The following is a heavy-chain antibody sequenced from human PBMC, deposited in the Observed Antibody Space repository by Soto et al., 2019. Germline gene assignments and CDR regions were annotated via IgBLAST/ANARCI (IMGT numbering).Heavy chain of an antibody. J-gene: IGHJ4*02. CDR2: ISYDGSNK. CDR3: AKAGLQGYCSGGSCYLDY. Sequence: QVQLVESGGGVVQPGRSLRLSCAASGFTFSSYGVHWVRQAPGKGLEWVAVISYDGSNKYYADSVKGRFTISRDNSKNTRYLQMNSLRADDTAVYYCAKAGLQGYCSGGSCYLDYWGQGTLVTVSS. CDR1: GFTFSSYG. V-gene: IGHV3-30*18. D-gene: IGHD2-15*01.